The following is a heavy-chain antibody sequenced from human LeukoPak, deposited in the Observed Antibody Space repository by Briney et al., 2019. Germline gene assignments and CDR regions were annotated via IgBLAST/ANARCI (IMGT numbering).Heavy chain of an antibody. D-gene: IGHD3-22*01. CDR2: ISESGVIT. V-gene: IGHV3-23*01. CDR1: GFTFSSYA. J-gene: IGHJ5*02. CDR3: ARDSNYYDRDRFDP. Sequence: GGSLRLSCAASGFTFSSYALSWVRQAPGKGLEWISIISESGVITYYADSVKGRFNISRDNSKNTLYLQMNSLRAEDTAVYYCARDSNYYDRDRFDPWGQGTLVTVSS.